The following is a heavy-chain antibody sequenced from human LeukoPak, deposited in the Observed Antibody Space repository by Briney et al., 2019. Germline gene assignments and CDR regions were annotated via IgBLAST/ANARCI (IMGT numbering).Heavy chain of an antibody. CDR2: INHSGST. D-gene: IGHD3-10*01. CDR3: ARVFDSGSQAYFYYMDV. V-gene: IGHV4-34*01. Sequence: SETLSLTCAVYGGSFSGYYWSWIRQPPGKGLEWIGEINHSGSTNYNPSLKSRVTISVDTSKNQFSLKVSSVTAADTAVYYCARVFDSGSQAYFYYMDVWGKGTTVTIFS. CDR1: GGSFSGYY. J-gene: IGHJ6*03.